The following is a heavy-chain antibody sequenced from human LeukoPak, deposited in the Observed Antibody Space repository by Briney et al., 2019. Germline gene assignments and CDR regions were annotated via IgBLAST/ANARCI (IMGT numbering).Heavy chain of an antibody. V-gene: IGHV4-4*02. CDR1: GGSISSSNW. Sequence: SETLSLTCGVSGGSISSSNWWSWVRQPPGKGLEWIGEIQHSGSTNYNPSFRSRVTLSVDKSKNQFSLKLSSVTAADTAVYYCARLYSSSSVGAFDIWGQGTVVTVSS. CDR3: ARLYSSSSVGAFDI. D-gene: IGHD6-13*01. J-gene: IGHJ3*02. CDR2: IQHSGST.